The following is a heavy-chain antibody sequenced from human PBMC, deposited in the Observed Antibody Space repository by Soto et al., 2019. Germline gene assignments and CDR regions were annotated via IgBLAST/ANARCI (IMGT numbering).Heavy chain of an antibody. V-gene: IGHV3-23*01. D-gene: IGHD6-6*01. Sequence: PGGSLRLSCAASGFTFSSYAMSWVRQAPGKGLEWVSAISGSGGSTYYADSVKGRFTVSRDNSKNTLYLQMNSLRAEDTAVYYCAKDPQSIAAPLVPFDYWGQGTLVTVSS. CDR3: AKDPQSIAAPLVPFDY. J-gene: IGHJ4*02. CDR1: GFTFSSYA. CDR2: ISGSGGST.